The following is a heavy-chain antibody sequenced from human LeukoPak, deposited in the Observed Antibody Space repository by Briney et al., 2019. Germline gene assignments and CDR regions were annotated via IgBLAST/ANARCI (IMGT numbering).Heavy chain of an antibody. CDR2: INPSGGST. CDR3: ARDLGYGSGGSCYSGGPSFY. J-gene: IGHJ4*02. V-gene: IGHV1-46*01. Sequence: ASVKVSCKASGYTFTSYYMHWVRQAPGQGLEWMGIINPSGGSTSYAQKFQGRVTMTRDTSMSTVYMELSSMRSEDTAVYCCARDLGYGSGGSCYSGGPSFYWGQGTLVTVSS. D-gene: IGHD2-15*01. CDR1: GYTFTSYY.